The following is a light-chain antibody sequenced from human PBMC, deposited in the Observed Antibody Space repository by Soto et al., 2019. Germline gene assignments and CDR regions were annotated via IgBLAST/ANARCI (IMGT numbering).Light chain of an antibody. CDR3: QQSFT. CDR1: QSISSW. Sequence: DIQMTQSPSTLSASVGDRVTITCRASQSISSWLAWYQQKPGKAPKLLIYKASSLESGVPSRFSGSGSRTEFTRTISSLQADDFATYYCQQSFTFGPGTKVDIK. J-gene: IGKJ3*01. CDR2: KAS. V-gene: IGKV1-5*03.